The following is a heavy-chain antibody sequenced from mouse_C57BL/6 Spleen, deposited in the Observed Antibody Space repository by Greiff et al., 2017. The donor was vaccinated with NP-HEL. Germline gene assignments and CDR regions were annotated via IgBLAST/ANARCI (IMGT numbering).Heavy chain of an antibody. J-gene: IGHJ4*01. D-gene: IGHD2-4*01. CDR2: IYPGGGYT. V-gene: IGHV1-63*01. Sequence: VQLQQSGAELVRPGPSVKMSCKASGYTFTNYWIGWAKQRPGHGLEWIGDIYPGGGYTNYNEKFKGKATLTADKSSSTAYMQFSSLTSEDSAIYYCARGDYDEDYAMDYWGQGTSVTVSS. CDR3: ARGDYDEDYAMDY. CDR1: GYTFTNYW.